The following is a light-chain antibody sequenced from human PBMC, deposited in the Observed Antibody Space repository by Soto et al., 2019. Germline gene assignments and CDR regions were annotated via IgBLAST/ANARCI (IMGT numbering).Light chain of an antibody. V-gene: IGLV2-14*03. CDR1: TSDVGAYNY. CDR2: DVT. J-gene: IGLJ2*01. CDR3: TSWTTSTTMI. Sequence: QSALTQPASVSGSLGQSITISCTGTTSDVGAYNYVSWYQQHPGKAPKLVIYDVTNRPSGVSNRFSGSKSGNTASLTISGLQAEDEADYYCTSWTTSTTMIFGGGTKVTVL.